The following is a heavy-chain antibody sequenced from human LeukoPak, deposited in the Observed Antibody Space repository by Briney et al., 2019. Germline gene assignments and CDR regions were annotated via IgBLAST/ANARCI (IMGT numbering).Heavy chain of an antibody. D-gene: IGHD6-13*01. CDR2: IRQDGDTK. Sequence: GGSLRLSCAASEFTFSSYWMSWVRQAPGKGLEWVANIRQDGDTKYYVDSVKGRFTISRDNAMNSLYLQMNSLRAEDTAIYYCARSLPYGTTWYGRSDFWGQGTLVTVSS. V-gene: IGHV3-7*03. J-gene: IGHJ4*02. CDR1: EFTFSSYW. CDR3: ARSLPYGTTWYGRSDF.